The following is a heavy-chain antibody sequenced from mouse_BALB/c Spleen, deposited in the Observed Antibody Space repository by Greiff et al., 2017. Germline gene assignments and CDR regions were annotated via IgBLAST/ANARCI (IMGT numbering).Heavy chain of an antibody. J-gene: IGHJ1*01. Sequence: EVQGVESGPGLVKPSQSLSLTCTVTGYSFTSDYAWYLIRQFPGNKLEWMGYISYSGSTSYNPSLKSRISITRDTSKNQFFLQLNSVTTEDTATYYCARSGNYWYFDVWGAGTTVTVSS. V-gene: IGHV3-2*02. CDR2: ISYSGST. D-gene: IGHD1-3*01. CDR1: GYSFTSDYA. CDR3: ARSGNYWYFDV.